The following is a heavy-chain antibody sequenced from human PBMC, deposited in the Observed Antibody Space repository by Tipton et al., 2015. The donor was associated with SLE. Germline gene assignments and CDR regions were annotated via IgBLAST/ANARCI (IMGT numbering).Heavy chain of an antibody. Sequence: SLRLSCAASGFTFSSYAMHWVRQAPGKGLEWVAVISYDGSNKYYADSVKGRFTISRDNSKNTLYLQMNSLRAEDTAVYYCARPYYYDSSGYYYAFDYWGQGTLVTVSS. J-gene: IGHJ4*02. CDR3: ARPYYYDSSGYYYAFDY. D-gene: IGHD3-22*01. V-gene: IGHV3-30-3*01. CDR2: ISYDGSNK. CDR1: GFTFSSYA.